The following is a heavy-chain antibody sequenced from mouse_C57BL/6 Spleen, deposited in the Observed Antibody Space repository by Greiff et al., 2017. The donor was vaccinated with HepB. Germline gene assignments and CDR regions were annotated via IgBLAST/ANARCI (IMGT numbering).Heavy chain of an antibody. CDR3: ARLYSNYFYWYFDV. CDR2: IRNKANGYTT. Sequence: EVKLVESGGGLVQPGGSLSLSCAASGFTFTDYYMSWVRQPPGKALEWLGFIRNKANGYTTEYSASVKGRFTISRDNSQSILYLQMNALRAEDSATYYCARLYSNYFYWYFDVWGTGTTVTVSS. D-gene: IGHD2-5*01. J-gene: IGHJ1*03. V-gene: IGHV7-3*01. CDR1: GFTFTDYY.